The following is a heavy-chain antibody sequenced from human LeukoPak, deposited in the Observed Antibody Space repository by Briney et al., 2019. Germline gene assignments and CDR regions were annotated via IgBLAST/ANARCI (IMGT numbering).Heavy chain of an antibody. V-gene: IGHV4-34*01. J-gene: IGHJ6*03. CDR3: ARREPHGDYGGKIRYYYYMDV. Sequence: SETLSLTCAVYGGSFSGYYGSWIRQPPGKGLEWSGEINHSGNTNSNPSLKSRVTMSVDTSKHQFSLKLSSLTAADTAMYYCARREPHGDYGGKIRYYYYMDVWGKGTPITISS. CDR2: INHSGNT. D-gene: IGHD4-23*01. CDR1: GGSFSGYY.